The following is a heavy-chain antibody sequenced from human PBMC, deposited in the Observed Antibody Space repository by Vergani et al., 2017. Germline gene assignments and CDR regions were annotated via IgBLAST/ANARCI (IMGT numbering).Heavy chain of an antibody. D-gene: IGHD6-13*01. J-gene: IGHJ4*01. CDR2: VRNKEDGGTP. CDR3: TTGFPGSSWSTY. Sequence: EVQLVESGGDFVQPGGSLTLSCRASGFTFTDYGISWVRQAPGKGLEWVGFVRNKEDGGTPEHAASVKGRFTISRDDSKAIAYLQMNSLKTEDTAVYYCTTGFPGSSWSTYWGQGTLVTVSS. V-gene: IGHV3-49*04. CDR1: GFTFTDYG.